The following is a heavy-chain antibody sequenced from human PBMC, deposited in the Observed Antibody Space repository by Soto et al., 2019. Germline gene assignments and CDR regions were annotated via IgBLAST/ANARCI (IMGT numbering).Heavy chain of an antibody. D-gene: IGHD2-15*01. J-gene: IGHJ5*02. Sequence: QVQLVQSGAEVKKPGPSVKVSCKASGGTFSSYAISWVRQAPGQGLEWMGGVIPFFGTANYGKKFQSRVTMSGDESTSTAYMELSSMRSEDTVVYYWARMIVVVVAATKLLWFDPGGQGTLVTVCS. CDR2: VIPFFGTA. V-gene: IGHV1-69*01. CDR3: ARMIVVVVAATKLLWFDP. CDR1: GGTFSSYA.